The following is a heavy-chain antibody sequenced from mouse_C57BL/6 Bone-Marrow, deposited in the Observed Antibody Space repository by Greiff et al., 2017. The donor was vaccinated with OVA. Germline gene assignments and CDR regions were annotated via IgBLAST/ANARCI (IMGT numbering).Heavy chain of an antibody. J-gene: IGHJ4*01. V-gene: IGHV1-76*01. D-gene: IGHD2-3*01. CDR1: GYTFTDYY. CDR2: LYPGSGNT. Sequence: VQLQQSGAELVRPGASVKLSCKASGYTFTDYYINWVKQRPGQGLEWIARLYPGSGNTYYNEKFKGKATLTAEKSSSTAYMQLSSLTSEDSAVYCCARNPRWLLRGNAMDYWGQGTSVTVSS. CDR3: ARNPRWLLRGNAMDY.